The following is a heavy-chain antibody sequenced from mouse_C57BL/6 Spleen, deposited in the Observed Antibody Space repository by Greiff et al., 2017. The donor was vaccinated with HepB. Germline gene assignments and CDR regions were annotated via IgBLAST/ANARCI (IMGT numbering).Heavy chain of an antibody. V-gene: IGHV1-42*01. CDR3: AALRVTRRYFDV. CDR2: INPSTGGT. Sequence: EVQLQQSGPELVKPGASVKISCKASGYSFTGYYMNWVKQSPEKSLEWIGEINPSTGGTTYNQKFKAKATLTVDKSSSTAYMQLKSLTSEDSAVYYCAALRVTRRYFDVWGTGTTVTVSS. J-gene: IGHJ1*03. CDR1: GYSFTGYY. D-gene: IGHD2-2*01.